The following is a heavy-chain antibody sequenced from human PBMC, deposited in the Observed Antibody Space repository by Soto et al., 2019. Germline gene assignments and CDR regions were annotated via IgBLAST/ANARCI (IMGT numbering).Heavy chain of an antibody. CDR2: INHSGSA. D-gene: IGHD3-10*01. Sequence: SETLSLTCAVYGGSFSGYSWTWIRQAPGKGLEWIGEINHSGSANYNPSLKSRVTISVDTSKNQFSVRLISVTAADTALYYCARAYDYGHTPIEYWGQGTLVTVSS. CDR3: ARAYDYGHTPIEY. V-gene: IGHV4-34*01. CDR1: GGSFSGYS. J-gene: IGHJ4*02.